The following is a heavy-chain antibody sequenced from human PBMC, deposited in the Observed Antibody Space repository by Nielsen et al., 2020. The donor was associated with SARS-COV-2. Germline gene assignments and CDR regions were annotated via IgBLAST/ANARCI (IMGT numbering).Heavy chain of an antibody. J-gene: IGHJ4*02. CDR2: VTDSGST. CDR3: AQKGHSSGLPDY. Sequence: SETLSLTCAVYGGSFSAYSWTWIRQSPGKGLDWIGEVTDSGSTKYSPSLKSRVTISADTSKNQISLKLTSVTAADTAVYYCAQKGHSSGLPDYWGQGILVIVSS. CDR1: GGSFSAYS. D-gene: IGHD3-22*01. V-gene: IGHV4-34*01.